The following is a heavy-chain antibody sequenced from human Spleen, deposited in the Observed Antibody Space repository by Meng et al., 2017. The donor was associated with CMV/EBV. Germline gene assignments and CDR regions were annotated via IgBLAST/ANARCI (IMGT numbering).Heavy chain of an antibody. Sequence: SDDSIRNIDYYWNWIRQHPEKGLEWIGYIHNSGTTCFNPSLSSRLSMSVDTSKRQFSLKLTSVTAADTAMYFCARATDFWSGWGFDPWGQGALVTVSS. CDR2: IHNSGTT. V-gene: IGHV4-31*02. J-gene: IGHJ5*02. CDR1: DDSIRNIDYY. D-gene: IGHD3-3*01. CDR3: ARATDFWSGWGFDP.